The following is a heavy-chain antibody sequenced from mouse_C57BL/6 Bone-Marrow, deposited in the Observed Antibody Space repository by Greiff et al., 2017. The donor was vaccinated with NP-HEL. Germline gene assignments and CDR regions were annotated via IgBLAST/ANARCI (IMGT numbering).Heavy chain of an antibody. J-gene: IGHJ3*01. CDR3: TGPLNALFAY. CDR1: GFTFSNYW. CDR2: IRLKSDNYAT. Sequence: DVHLVESGGGLVQPGGSMKLSCVASGFTFSNYWMNWVRQSPEKGLEWVAQIRLKSDNYATHYAESVKGRFTISRDDSKSSVYLQMNNLRAEDTGIYYCTGPLNALFAYWGQGTLVTVSA. V-gene: IGHV6-3*01.